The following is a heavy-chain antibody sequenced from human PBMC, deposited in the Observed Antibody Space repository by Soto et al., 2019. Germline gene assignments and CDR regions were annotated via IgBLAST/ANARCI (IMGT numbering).Heavy chain of an antibody. CDR2: INVVNGNT. J-gene: IGHJ4*02. CDR3: ASVGCGDCGSYFVY. D-gene: IGHD2-21*02. V-gene: IGHV1-3*05. Sequence: QVQLVQSGAEEKKPGASVKISCKASGYTFTSNAMHWVRQAPGQSLEWMGWINVVNGNTKYLQKFHGRVTITWDTTATTAYMVLSSLLSEDTAVYYCASVGCGDCGSYFVYWGQGTLITVSS. CDR1: GYTFTSNA.